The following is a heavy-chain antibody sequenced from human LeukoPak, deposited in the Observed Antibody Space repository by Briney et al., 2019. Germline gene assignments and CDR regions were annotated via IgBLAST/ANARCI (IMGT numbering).Heavy chain of an antibody. Sequence: GDSLKISCKGSGHTFSTDWIAWVRQMPGKGLEWIGVIYAGDADTRYSPSFQGQVTISADKSLNTAYLEWTNLKASDTAMYYCAGFRGELMDGFDFWGQGTLVTVSS. D-gene: IGHD1-7*01. CDR3: AGFRGELMDGFDF. CDR2: IYAGDADT. V-gene: IGHV5-51*01. J-gene: IGHJ4*02. CDR1: GHTFSTDW.